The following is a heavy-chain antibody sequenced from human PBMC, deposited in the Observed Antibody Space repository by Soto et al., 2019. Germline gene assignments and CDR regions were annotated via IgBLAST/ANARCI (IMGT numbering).Heavy chain of an antibody. CDR3: ATWHEREHAYDV. D-gene: IGHD1-1*01. CDR1: GFTISGKKY. Sequence: DVQLVESGGGLIQPGESLSLSCAAFGFTISGKKYVAWVRQAPGKGLEWVSALYDLDGSFYAASVKGRFTTSSDSSKTTVYLQMNDLRPDDTAVYYCATWHEREHAYDVWGQGTTFTVSS. J-gene: IGHJ3*01. V-gene: IGHV3-53*01. CDR2: LYDLDGS.